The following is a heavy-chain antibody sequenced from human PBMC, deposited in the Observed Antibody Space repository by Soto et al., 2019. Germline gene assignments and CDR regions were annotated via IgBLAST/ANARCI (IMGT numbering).Heavy chain of an antibody. CDR1: GFTFSNYA. V-gene: IGHV3-23*01. CDR3: AKDVSTVSPYYFDY. Sequence: GGSLRLSCAASGFTFSNYAMSWVRQAPGKGLEWVSAISNSGGTTYYADSVKGRFTISRDNSKNTLYLQMNSLRAEDTAVYYCAKDVSTVSPYYFDYWGQGTLVTVSS. CDR2: ISNSGGTT. J-gene: IGHJ4*02. D-gene: IGHD4-17*01.